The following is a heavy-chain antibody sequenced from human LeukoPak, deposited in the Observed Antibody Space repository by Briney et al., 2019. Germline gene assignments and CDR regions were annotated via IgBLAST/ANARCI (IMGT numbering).Heavy chain of an antibody. CDR1: GYTFTGYY. CDR3: ARAPGSYAPFDY. J-gene: IGHJ4*02. D-gene: IGHD1-26*01. Sequence: GASVKVSCKASGYTFTGYYIHWVRQAPGQGLEWMGWINPNSGGTNYAQKFQGRVTMTRDTSISTAYMELSRLRSDDTAVYYCARAPGSYAPFDYWGQGTLVTVSS. V-gene: IGHV1-2*02. CDR2: INPNSGGT.